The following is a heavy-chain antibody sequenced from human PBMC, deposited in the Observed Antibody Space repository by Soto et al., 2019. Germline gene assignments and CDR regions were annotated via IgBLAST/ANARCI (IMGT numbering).Heavy chain of an antibody. J-gene: IGHJ5*02. CDR2: ISAYNGNT. D-gene: IGHD6-13*01. V-gene: IGHV1-18*04. Sequence: ASVKVSCKXSGYTFTSYGISWVRQAPGQGLEWMGWISAYNGNTNYAQKLQGRVTMTTDTSTSTAYMELRSLRSDDTAVYYCARRVAAAGTSWFDPWGQGTLVTVSS. CDR3: ARRVAAAGTSWFDP. CDR1: GYTFTSYG.